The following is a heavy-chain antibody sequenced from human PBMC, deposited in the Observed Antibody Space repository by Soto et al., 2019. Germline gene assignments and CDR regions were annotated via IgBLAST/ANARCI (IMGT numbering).Heavy chain of an antibody. CDR3: ARDRGHDYGDYGRTYYFDY. Sequence: SVKVSCKASGGTFSSYTISWVRQAPGQGLEWMGRIIPILGIANCAQKFQGRVTITADKSTSTAYMELSSLRSEDTAVYYCARDRGHDYGDYGRTYYFDYWGQGTLVTVSS. J-gene: IGHJ4*02. CDR2: IIPILGIA. D-gene: IGHD4-17*01. CDR1: GGTFSSYT. V-gene: IGHV1-69*04.